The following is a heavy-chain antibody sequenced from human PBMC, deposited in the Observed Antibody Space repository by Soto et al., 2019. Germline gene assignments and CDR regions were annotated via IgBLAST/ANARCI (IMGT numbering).Heavy chain of an antibody. Sequence: GGSLRLSCAASGFTFSNYAMTWVCQAPGKGLEWVSGISGSGSSIYYADSVKGRFTISRDNSKNTLYLQMNSLRAEDTAVFYCAKGGDSSSWKNWFDPWGQGTLVTVSS. J-gene: IGHJ5*02. CDR1: GFTFSNYA. CDR3: AKGGDSSSWKNWFDP. D-gene: IGHD6-13*01. CDR2: ISGSGSSI. V-gene: IGHV3-23*01.